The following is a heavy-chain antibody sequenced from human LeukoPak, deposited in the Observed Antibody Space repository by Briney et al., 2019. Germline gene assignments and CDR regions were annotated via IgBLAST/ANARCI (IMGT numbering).Heavy chain of an antibody. CDR2: IYSGGRT. CDR1: GFSVSSNY. Sequence: GGSLRLSCAVSGFSVSSNYMSWVRQAPGKGLEWVSVIYSGGRTYYGDSVKGRFTISRDNPKNTLYLQMNSLRAEDTAVYYCARDRVGATRYDAFDIWGQGTMVTVSS. CDR3: ARDRVGATRYDAFDI. D-gene: IGHD1-26*01. J-gene: IGHJ3*02. V-gene: IGHV3-53*05.